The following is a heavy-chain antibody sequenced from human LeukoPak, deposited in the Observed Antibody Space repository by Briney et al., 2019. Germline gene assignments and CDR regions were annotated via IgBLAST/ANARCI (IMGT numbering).Heavy chain of an antibody. CDR1: GYTFTSYD. Sequence: GASVKVSCKASGYTFTSYDIYWVRQATGQGLEWMGWMNPNSGNTGYAQKFQGRVTMTRNTSISTAYMELSSLRSEDTAVYYCARGKTYYYDSSGYYHFDYWGQGTLVTVSS. J-gene: IGHJ4*02. CDR3: ARGKTYYYDSSGYYHFDY. D-gene: IGHD3-22*01. V-gene: IGHV1-8*01. CDR2: MNPNSGNT.